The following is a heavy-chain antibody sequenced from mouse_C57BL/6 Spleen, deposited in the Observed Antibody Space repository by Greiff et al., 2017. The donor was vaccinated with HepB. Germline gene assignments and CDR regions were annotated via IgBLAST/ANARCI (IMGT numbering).Heavy chain of an antibody. V-gene: IGHV1-52*01. Sequence: QVQLKQPGAELVRPGSSVKLSCKASGYTFTSYWMHWVKQRPIQGLEWIGNIDPSDSETHYNQKFKDKATLTVDKSSSTAYMQLSSLTSEDSAVYYCARSGGSSYLYWYFDVWGTGTTVTVSS. D-gene: IGHD1-1*01. CDR3: ARSGGSSYLYWYFDV. CDR1: GYTFTSYW. CDR2: IDPSDSET. J-gene: IGHJ1*03.